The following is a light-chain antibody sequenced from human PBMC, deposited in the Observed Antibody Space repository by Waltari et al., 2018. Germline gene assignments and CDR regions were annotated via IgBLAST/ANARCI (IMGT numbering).Light chain of an antibody. CDR1: QDIGTL. J-gene: IGKJ2*01. CDR2: GVS. CDR3: QQYKTLPYT. V-gene: IGKV1-33*01. Sequence: DIQMTQSPSSLSASVRDTVNITCQTSQDIGTLLNWYQQKPGKAPKLLMSGVSDSETGVPSRFSGSGSGTHFIFTVSSLQPEDVATYFCQQYKTLPYTFGQGTRLDIK.